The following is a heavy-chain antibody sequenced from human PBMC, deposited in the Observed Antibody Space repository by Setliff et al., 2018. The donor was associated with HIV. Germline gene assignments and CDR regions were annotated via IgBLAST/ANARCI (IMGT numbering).Heavy chain of an antibody. CDR3: ARLTRITTAGH. V-gene: IGHV4-34*01. CDR2: MNQSGTT. J-gene: IGHJ4*02. D-gene: IGHD6-13*01. Sequence: SETLSLTCSVYGTSFSDHYWSWVRQTPGKGLEWIGEMNQSGTTNYNPSLKSRVTMSIDTSERQFSLKLNSVTAADTAVYYCARLTRITTAGHWGQGTLVTVSS. CDR1: GTSFSDHY.